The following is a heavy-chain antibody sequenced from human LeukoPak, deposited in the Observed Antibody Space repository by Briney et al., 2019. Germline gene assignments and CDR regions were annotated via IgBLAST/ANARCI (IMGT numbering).Heavy chain of an antibody. D-gene: IGHD3-22*01. Sequence: ASVKVSCKASGYTFTSYYMHWVRQAPGQGLEWMGIINPSGGSTSYAQKFQGRVTMTRDTSTSTVYMELSSLRPEDTAVYYCARAMSSGYYPYYFDYWGQGTLVTVSS. CDR1: GYTFTSYY. V-gene: IGHV1-46*01. J-gene: IGHJ4*02. CDR3: ARAMSSGYYPYYFDY. CDR2: INPSGGST.